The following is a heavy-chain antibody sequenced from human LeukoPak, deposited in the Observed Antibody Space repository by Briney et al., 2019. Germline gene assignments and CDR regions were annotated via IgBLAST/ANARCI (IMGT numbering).Heavy chain of an antibody. CDR3: ARKLGIFTVTTAFDY. CDR1: GGSFSGYY. CDR2: INHSGST. V-gene: IGHV4-34*01. Sequence: SETLSLTCAVYGGSFSGYYRSWIRQPPGKGLEWIGEINHSGSTNYNPSLKSRVTISVDTSKNQFSLKLSSVTAADTAVYYCARKLGIFTVTTAFDYWGQGTLVTVSP. J-gene: IGHJ4*02. D-gene: IGHD4-17*01.